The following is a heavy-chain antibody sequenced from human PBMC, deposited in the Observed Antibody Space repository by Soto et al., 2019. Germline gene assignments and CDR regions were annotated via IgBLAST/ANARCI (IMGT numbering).Heavy chain of an antibody. Sequence: VSVKVSCKASGYTFTSYGISWVRQAPGQGLEWMGWISAYNGNTNYAQKLQGRVTMTTDTSTSTAYMELRSLRSDDTAVYYCARVGVGTVTYYYYYGMDVWGQGTTVTVSS. CDR3: ARVGVGTVTYYYYYGMDV. D-gene: IGHD4-17*01. CDR1: GYTFTSYG. J-gene: IGHJ6*02. CDR2: ISAYNGNT. V-gene: IGHV1-18*01.